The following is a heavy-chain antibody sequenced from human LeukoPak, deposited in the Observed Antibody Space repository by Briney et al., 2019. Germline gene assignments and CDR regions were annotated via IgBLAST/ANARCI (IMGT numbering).Heavy chain of an antibody. CDR3: MPTPGLP. CDR2: ISSSGNYI. J-gene: IGHJ5*02. CDR1: GFTFISYT. D-gene: IGHD2-15*01. Sequence: PGGSLRLSCAASGFTFISYTMNWFRRAPGKGLEWVSSISSSGNYIYYADSMKGRFIISRDNAKNSLYLQMNSLRAEDTAVYYCMPTPGLPWGQGTLVTVSS. V-gene: IGHV3-21*01.